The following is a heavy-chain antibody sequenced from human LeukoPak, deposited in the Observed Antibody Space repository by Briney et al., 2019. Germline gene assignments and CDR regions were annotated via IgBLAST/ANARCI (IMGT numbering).Heavy chain of an antibody. J-gene: IGHJ4*02. CDR1: GGTFSSYA. CDR3: ARSYSSGWYVEDY. V-gene: IGHV1-18*01. D-gene: IGHD6-19*01. Sequence: ASVKVSCKASGGTFSSYAISWVRQAPGQGLEWMGWISAYNGNTNYAQKLQGRVTMTTDTSTSTAYMELRSLRSDDTAVYYCARSYSSGWYVEDYWGQGTLVTVSS. CDR2: ISAYNGNT.